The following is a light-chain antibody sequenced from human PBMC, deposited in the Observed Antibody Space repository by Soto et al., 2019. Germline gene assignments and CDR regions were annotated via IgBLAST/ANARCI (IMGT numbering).Light chain of an antibody. J-gene: IGKJ4*01. CDR1: QTVKNDY. CDR2: GAS. Sequence: ETVLTQSPGTLSLSPGEGATLSCRASQTVKNDYLAWYQQRRGLPPRLLIFGASGRATGIPDRFSGSGSGTDFTLTITRLEPEDFAVYYCQQYGSSPLTFGGGIKVETK. CDR3: QQYGSSPLT. V-gene: IGKV3-20*01.